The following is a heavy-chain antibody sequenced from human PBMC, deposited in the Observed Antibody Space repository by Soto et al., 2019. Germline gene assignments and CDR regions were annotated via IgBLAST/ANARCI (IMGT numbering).Heavy chain of an antibody. CDR3: EDWSSYYSVDV. Sequence: QVQLQESGPGLVKTSETLSLICSVSGGSISSYSWSWIRQPAGKGLEWIGRVFDSGNTNYNPSLQSRVTMSLDTSKKQFSLKLTSVTAADTAVYYCEDWSSYYSVDVRGQGTTVTVSS. CDR1: GGSISSYS. D-gene: IGHD3-3*01. J-gene: IGHJ6*02. CDR2: VFDSGNT. V-gene: IGHV4-4*07.